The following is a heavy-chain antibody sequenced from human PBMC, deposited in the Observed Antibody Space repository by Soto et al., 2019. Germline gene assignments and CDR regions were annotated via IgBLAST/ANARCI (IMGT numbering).Heavy chain of an antibody. CDR1: GYTFTRWH. D-gene: IGHD1-1*01. J-gene: IGHJ4*02. V-gene: IGHV1-8*01. CDR2: LNPNNGDT. CDR3: ARGVGYLGYY. Sequence: QVQLVQSGAELKKPGASVKVSCKASGYTFTRWHINWVRQATGQGLEWMGWLNPNNGDTGYAQKFQVRVTMTRNTSISTFYMELSSLTSDDTAVYYCARGVGYLGYYWGQGTLVTVSS.